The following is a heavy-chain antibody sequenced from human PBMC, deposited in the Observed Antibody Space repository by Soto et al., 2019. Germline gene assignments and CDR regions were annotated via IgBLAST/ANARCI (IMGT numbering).Heavy chain of an antibody. D-gene: IGHD3-3*01. Sequence: GASVKVSCKESGYTFTSYYMHWVRQAPGQGLEWMGIINPSGGSTSYAQKFHGRVTMTRDTSTSTVYMELSSLRSEDTAVYYCAVDLRFSDYDCYCGMDVWGQGTTVTVSS. CDR1: GYTFTSYY. J-gene: IGHJ6*02. CDR3: AVDLRFSDYDCYCGMDV. CDR2: INPSGGST. V-gene: IGHV1-46*01.